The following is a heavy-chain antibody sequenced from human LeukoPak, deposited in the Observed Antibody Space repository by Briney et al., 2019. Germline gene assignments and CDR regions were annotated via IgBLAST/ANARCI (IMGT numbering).Heavy chain of an antibody. V-gene: IGHV3-53*04. J-gene: IGHJ4*02. CDR2: IDSGGST. CDR1: GFTVSSNY. CDR3: ARAPGRSSSQPAREYYFDY. D-gene: IGHD6-13*01. Sequence: PGGSLRLSCAASGFTVSSNYMSWVRQAPGKGLVWVSVIDSGGSTYYADSVKGRFTISRHNSKNTLYLQMNSLRAEDTAVYYCARAPGRSSSQPAREYYFDYWGQGTLVTVSS.